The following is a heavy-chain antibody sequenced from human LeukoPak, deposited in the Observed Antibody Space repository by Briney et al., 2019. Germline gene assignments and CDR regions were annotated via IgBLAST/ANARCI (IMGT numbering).Heavy chain of an antibody. CDR2: ISGSGVST. CDR3: ASAPRYSSGWYGGFDY. V-gene: IGHV3-23*01. CDR1: GFTFSGYA. J-gene: IGHJ4*02. Sequence: GGSLRLSCAASGFTFSGYAMSWFRQAPGKGLDWSSAISGSGVSTYYADSVKGRFTISRDNSKNKLYLQMNSRRPEDPAVYYCASAPRYSSGWYGGFDYWGQGTLVTVSS. D-gene: IGHD6-19*01.